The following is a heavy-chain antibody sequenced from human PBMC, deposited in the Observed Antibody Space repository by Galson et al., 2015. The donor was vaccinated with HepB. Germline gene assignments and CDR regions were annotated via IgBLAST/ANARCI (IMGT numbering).Heavy chain of an antibody. D-gene: IGHD6-19*01. V-gene: IGHV3-21*01. CDR3: ARDQIAVAGTPVDY. CDR2: ISSSSSYI. CDR1: GFAFISYT. Sequence: SLRLSCAASGFAFISYTMHWVRQAPGKGLEWVSSISSSSSYIYYADSVKGRFTISRDNAKNSLYLQMNSLRAEDTAVYYCARDQIAVAGTPVDYWGQGTLVTVSS. J-gene: IGHJ4*02.